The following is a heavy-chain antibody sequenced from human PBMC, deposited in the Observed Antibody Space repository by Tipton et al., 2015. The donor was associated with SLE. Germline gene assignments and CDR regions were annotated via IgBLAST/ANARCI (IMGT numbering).Heavy chain of an antibody. CDR2: IIPIFGTA. Sequence: QSGPEVKKPGSSVKVSCKASGGTFSSYAISWVRQAPGQGLEWMGGIIPIFGTANYALKFQGRLTITADKSTSTAYMGLSSLRSEDTAVYYCARVGAQWLVPAFDIWGQGTMVPVS. D-gene: IGHD6-19*01. CDR1: GGTFSSYA. V-gene: IGHV1-69*06. J-gene: IGHJ3*02. CDR3: ARVGAQWLVPAFDI.